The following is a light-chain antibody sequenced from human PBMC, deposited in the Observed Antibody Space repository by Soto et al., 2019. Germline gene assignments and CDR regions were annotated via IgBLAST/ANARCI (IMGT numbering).Light chain of an antibody. Sequence: QSALTQHPSASGSPGQSVTISCTGTSGDVGGYNYVSWYQQHPGKAPKLMIYEVSKRPSGVPDRFSGSKSGNTASLTVSGLQAEDEADYYCSSYAGSNNPYVFGTGTQLTVL. CDR2: EVS. CDR3: SSYAGSNNPYV. J-gene: IGLJ1*01. CDR1: SGDVGGYNY. V-gene: IGLV2-8*01.